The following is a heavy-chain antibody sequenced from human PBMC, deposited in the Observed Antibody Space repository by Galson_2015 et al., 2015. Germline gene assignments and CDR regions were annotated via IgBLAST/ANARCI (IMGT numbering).Heavy chain of an antibody. CDR3: AKLEAVAGSYFDH. Sequence: SLRLSCAASGFTFTTSAMSWVRQALGKGLEWVSSITSSGASTYYAGSVKGRFTISRDNSKNTLYLQINTLSAEDTAVYYCAKLEAVAGSYFDHWGQGTLVTVSS. CDR1: GFTFTTSA. V-gene: IGHV3-23*01. D-gene: IGHD6-19*01. J-gene: IGHJ4*02. CDR2: ITSSGAST.